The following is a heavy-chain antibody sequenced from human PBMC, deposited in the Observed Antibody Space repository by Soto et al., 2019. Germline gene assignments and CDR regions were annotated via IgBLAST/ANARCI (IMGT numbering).Heavy chain of an antibody. V-gene: IGHV3-15*01. CDR3: TTDPWYSNSHHYVMDL. CDR2: IRSQTDGGTA. D-gene: IGHD6-6*01. Sequence: EVQLVESGGGLARPGGSLRVSCAAAGFTFTNAWMSWVRRAPGKGLEWVARIRSQTDGGTADYATPVKGRFTISREDSKNTLYLQMNSLRTEDTAVYFCTTDPWYSNSHHYVMDLWGPGTTVTVSS. CDR1: GFTFTNAW. J-gene: IGHJ6*02.